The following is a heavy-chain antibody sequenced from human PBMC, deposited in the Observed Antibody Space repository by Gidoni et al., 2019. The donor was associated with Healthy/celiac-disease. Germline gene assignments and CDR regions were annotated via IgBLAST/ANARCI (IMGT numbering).Heavy chain of an antibody. J-gene: IGHJ4*02. D-gene: IGHD1-1*01. V-gene: IGHV4-34*01. Sequence: TCAVYGGSFSGYYWSWIRQPPGKGLEWIGEINHSGSTNYNPSLKSRVTISVDTSKNQFSLKLSSVTAADTAVYYCARGEALNSTGTTKNFDYWGQGTLVTVSS. CDR3: ARGEALNSTGTTKNFDY. CDR1: GGSFSGYY. CDR2: INHSGST.